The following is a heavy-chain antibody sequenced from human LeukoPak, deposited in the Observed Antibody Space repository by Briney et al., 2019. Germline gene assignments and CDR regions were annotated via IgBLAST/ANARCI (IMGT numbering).Heavy chain of an antibody. D-gene: IGHD6-19*01. CDR2: ISSSGSTI. CDR3: ARSGWYFPFDY. J-gene: IGHJ4*02. V-gene: IGHV3-48*03. Sequence: GGSLRLSCAASGFTFSSYEMNWVRQAPGKGLEWVSYISSSGSTIYYADSVKGRFTISRDNAKNSLYLQMNSLRAEDTAVYYCARSGWYFPFDYWGQGTLITVSS. CDR1: GFTFSSYE.